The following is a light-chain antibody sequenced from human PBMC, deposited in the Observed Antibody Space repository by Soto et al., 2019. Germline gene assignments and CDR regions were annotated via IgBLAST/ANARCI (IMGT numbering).Light chain of an antibody. CDR1: SSDVGGYKY. CDR3: SSYTSTSIL. J-gene: IGLJ1*01. CDR2: DVT. V-gene: IGLV2-14*01. Sequence: QSARTQPASVSGSHGRSITISCTGTSSDVGGYKYVSWYQLHPGTAPKLVIYDVTNRPSGVSNRFSGSKSGNTASLTISGLQAEDEADYFCSSYTSTSILFGTGTILTVL.